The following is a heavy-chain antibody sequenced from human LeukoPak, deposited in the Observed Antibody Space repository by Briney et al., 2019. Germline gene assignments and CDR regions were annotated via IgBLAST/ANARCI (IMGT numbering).Heavy chain of an antibody. D-gene: IGHD2-15*01. V-gene: IGHV4-38-2*02. CDR2: IYRSGST. CDR3: ARQGYCSGGTCYRYFDY. Sequence: PSETLSLTCTVSGYSISNGYYWDWIRQPPGRGLEWIGNIYRSGSTYYNPSLKSRITISVDTSKNQFSLKLNSVTAADTAVYYCARQGYCSGGTCYRYFDYWGQGTLVTVSS. J-gene: IGHJ4*02. CDR1: GYSISNGYY.